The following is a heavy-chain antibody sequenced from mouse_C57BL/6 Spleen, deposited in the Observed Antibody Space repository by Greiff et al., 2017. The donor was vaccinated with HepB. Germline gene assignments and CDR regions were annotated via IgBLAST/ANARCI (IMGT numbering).Heavy chain of an antibody. CDR3: ARSYGNRFAWFAY. D-gene: IGHD2-1*01. CDR1: GYTFTDYN. Sequence: VQLKQSGPELVKPGASVKIPCKASGYTFTDYNMDWVKQSHGKSLEWIGDINPNNGGTIYNQKFKGKATLTVDKSSSTAYMELRSLTSEDTAVYYCARSYGNRFAWFAYWGQGTLVTVSA. CDR2: INPNNGGT. V-gene: IGHV1-18*01. J-gene: IGHJ3*01.